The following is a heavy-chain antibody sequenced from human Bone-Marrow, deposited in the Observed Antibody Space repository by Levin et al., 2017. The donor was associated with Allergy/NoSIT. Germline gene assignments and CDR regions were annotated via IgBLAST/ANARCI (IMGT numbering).Heavy chain of an antibody. V-gene: IGHV4-61*01. D-gene: IGHD3-3*01. J-gene: IGHJ6*02. CDR3: ARGVVYKGWSLDV. Sequence: PSETLSLTCAVSGASLDTDSYYWTWVRQPPGKGLEWIGHSHYSGTTNYSPSFRVRVSMSVDTTKRQFSLKLKSLTAADTAIYFCARGVVYKGWSLDVWGQGTTVIVSS. CDR2: SHYSGTT. CDR1: GASLDTDSYY.